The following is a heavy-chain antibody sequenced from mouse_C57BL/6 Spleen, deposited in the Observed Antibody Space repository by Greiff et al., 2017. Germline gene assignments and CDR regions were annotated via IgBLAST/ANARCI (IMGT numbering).Heavy chain of an antibody. CDR2: ISYDGSN. V-gene: IGHV3-6*01. CDR3: ARAEGYAWFAY. J-gene: IGHJ3*01. CDR1: GYSITSGHY. D-gene: IGHD2-2*01. Sequence: DVKLQESGPGLVKPSQSLSLTCSVTGYSITSGHYWNWIRQFPGNKLEWMGYISYDGSNNYNPSLKNRISITRDTSKNQFFLKLNSVTTEDTATYYCARAEGYAWFAYWGQGTLVTVSA.